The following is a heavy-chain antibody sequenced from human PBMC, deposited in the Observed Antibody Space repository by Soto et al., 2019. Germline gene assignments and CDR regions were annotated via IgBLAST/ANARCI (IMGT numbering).Heavy chain of an antibody. V-gene: IGHV4-61*08. J-gene: IGHJ4*02. CDR1: GGSISSGGYY. Sequence: PSETLSLTCTVSGGSISSGGYYWNWIRQHPGKGLEWIGYIYYSGSTNYNPSLKSRVTISVDTSKNQFSLKLSFVTAADTAVYYCARRWGRTFDYWGQGTLVTVSS. D-gene: IGHD7-27*01. CDR3: ARRWGRTFDY. CDR2: IYYSGST.